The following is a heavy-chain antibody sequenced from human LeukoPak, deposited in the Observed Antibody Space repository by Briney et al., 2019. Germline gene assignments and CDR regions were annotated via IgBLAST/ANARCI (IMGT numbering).Heavy chain of an antibody. CDR3: AKSPLAYCGGDCYPPADFDY. D-gene: IGHD2-21*02. CDR1: GFTFSSYA. Sequence: GGSLRLSCAASGFTFSSYAVSWVRQAPGKGLEWVSAISGSGGSTYYADSVKGRFTISRDNSKNTLYLQMNSLRAEDTAVYYCAKSPLAYCGGDCYPPADFDYWGQGTLVTVSS. J-gene: IGHJ4*02. CDR2: ISGSGGST. V-gene: IGHV3-23*01.